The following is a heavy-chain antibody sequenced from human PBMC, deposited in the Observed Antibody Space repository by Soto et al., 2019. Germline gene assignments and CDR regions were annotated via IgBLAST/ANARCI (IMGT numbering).Heavy chain of an antibody. CDR3: VRVRDPHLDHYGLDV. V-gene: IGHV1-69*06. CDR2: LIPIYDEP. J-gene: IGHJ6*02. Sequence: QVQLVQSGAEVKNPGSSVRVSCKTSGFTFNVYGIHWVRQAPGQGLEWMGGLIPIYDEPNYAQKFQGRVTITADKSTTTVYLELSSLRSEDTAVYFCVRVRDPHLDHYGLDVWGQGTPVTVSS. CDR1: GFTFNVYG.